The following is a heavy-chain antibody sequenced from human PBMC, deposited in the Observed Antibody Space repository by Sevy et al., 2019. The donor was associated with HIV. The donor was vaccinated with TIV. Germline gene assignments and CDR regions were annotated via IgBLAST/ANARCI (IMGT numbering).Heavy chain of an antibody. CDR2: MYASGAT. J-gene: IGHJ4*02. D-gene: IGHD6-13*01. CDR1: GGSISLYF. Sequence: SETLSLTCTVSGGSISLYFWSWIRQPPGKGLEWIGYMYASGATNYNPSLKSRVSISLDTSKNQFSLRLKSVTAADTAVYYCARESIGATGDLDSWGQGTLVTVSS. CDR3: ARESIGATGDLDS. V-gene: IGHV4-59*01.